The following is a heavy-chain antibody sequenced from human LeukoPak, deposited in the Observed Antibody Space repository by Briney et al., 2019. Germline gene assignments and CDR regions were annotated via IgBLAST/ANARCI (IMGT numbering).Heavy chain of an antibody. D-gene: IGHD2-2*01. CDR2: ISGSGGST. V-gene: IGHV3-23*01. CDR3: AKSGPHTDAFSKYCSSTSCPIWYFDL. J-gene: IGHJ2*01. Sequence: PGGSLRLSCAASGFTFSSYAMSWVRQAPGKGLEWVSAISGSGGSTYYADSVKGRFTISRDNSKNTLYLQMNSLRAEDTAVYYCAKSGPHTDAFSKYCSSTSCPIWYFDLWGRGTLATVSS. CDR1: GFTFSSYA.